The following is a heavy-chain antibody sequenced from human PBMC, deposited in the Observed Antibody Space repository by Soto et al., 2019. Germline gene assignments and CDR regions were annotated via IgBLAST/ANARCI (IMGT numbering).Heavy chain of an antibody. J-gene: IGHJ6*02. Sequence: ASVNVSCKASGYTLTSYGITWVRQAPGQGLEWMGWISVYSGNTKYAQKLQGRVTMTTDTSTSTAYMELRSLRSDDTAVYYCAREKWDYGMDVWGLGTTVTVSS. CDR3: AREKWDYGMDV. CDR1: GYTLTSYG. D-gene: IGHD1-26*01. CDR2: ISVYSGNT. V-gene: IGHV1-18*04.